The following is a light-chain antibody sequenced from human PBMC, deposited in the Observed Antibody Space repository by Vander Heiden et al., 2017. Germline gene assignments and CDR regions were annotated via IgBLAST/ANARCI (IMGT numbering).Light chain of an antibody. Sequence: QSALTQPASVSGSPGPSITISCTGTSSDLGGYNYVSWYQQHPGKAPKLMIYDVSNRPSGVSNRFSGSKSGNTASLTISGLQAEDEADYYCSSYTSSSSHWVFGGGTKLTVL. CDR1: SSDLGGYNY. CDR3: SSYTSSSSHWV. V-gene: IGLV2-14*01. CDR2: DVS. J-gene: IGLJ3*02.